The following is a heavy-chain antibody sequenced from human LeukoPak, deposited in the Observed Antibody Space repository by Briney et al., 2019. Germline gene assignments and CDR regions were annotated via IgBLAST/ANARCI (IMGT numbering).Heavy chain of an antibody. CDR2: ISYDGSNK. J-gene: IGHJ4*02. CDR3: AKDLRTRTYYYDSSGYLRD. D-gene: IGHD3-22*01. CDR1: GFTFSSYG. V-gene: IGHV3-30*18. Sequence: GRSLRLSCAASGFTFSSYGMHWVRQAPGKGLEWVAVISYDGSNKYYADSVKGRFTISRDNSKNTLYLQMNSLRAEDTAVYHCAKDLRTRTYYYDSSGYLRDWGQGTLVTVSS.